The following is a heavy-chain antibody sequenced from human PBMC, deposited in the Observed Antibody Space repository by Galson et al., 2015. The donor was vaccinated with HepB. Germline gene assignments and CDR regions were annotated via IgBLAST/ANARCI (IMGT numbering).Heavy chain of an antibody. CDR2: ISSSGSII. Sequence: SLRLSCAASGFTFSDCYMSWIRQAPGKGLEWVSYISSSGSIIYYADSVKGRFTISRDNAKNSLYLQMNSLRAEDTAVYYCARGVPGYCSGGSCYSTPYYMDVWGKGTTVTVSS. D-gene: IGHD2-15*01. V-gene: IGHV3-11*01. CDR1: GFTFSDCY. J-gene: IGHJ6*03. CDR3: ARGVPGYCSGGSCYSTPYYMDV.